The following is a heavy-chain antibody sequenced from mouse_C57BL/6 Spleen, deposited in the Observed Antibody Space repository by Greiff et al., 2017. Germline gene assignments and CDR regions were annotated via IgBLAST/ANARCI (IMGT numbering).Heavy chain of an antibody. J-gene: IGHJ4*01. V-gene: IGHV1-82*01. CDR1: GYAFSSSW. D-gene: IGHD6-1*01. CDR2: IYPGDGDT. Sequence: VQLVESGPELVKPGASVKISCKASGYAFSSSWMNWVKQRPGKGLEWIGRIYPGDGDTNYNGKFKGKATLTADKSSSTAYMQLSSLTSEDSAVYFCARSTLGAMDYWGQGTSVTVSS. CDR3: ARSTLGAMDY.